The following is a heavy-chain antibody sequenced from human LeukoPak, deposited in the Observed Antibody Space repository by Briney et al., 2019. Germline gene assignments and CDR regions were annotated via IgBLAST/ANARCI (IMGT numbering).Heavy chain of an antibody. CDR2: IIPIFGTA. J-gene: IGHJ5*02. Sequence: SVKVSCKASGGTFSSYAISWVRQAPGQGLEWMGGIIPIFGTANYAQKFQGRVTITTDESTSTAYMELSSLRSEDTAVYYCARVGSIAAAGTLNWFDPWGQGTLVAVSS. V-gene: IGHV1-69*05. D-gene: IGHD6-13*01. CDR3: ARVGSIAAAGTLNWFDP. CDR1: GGTFSSYA.